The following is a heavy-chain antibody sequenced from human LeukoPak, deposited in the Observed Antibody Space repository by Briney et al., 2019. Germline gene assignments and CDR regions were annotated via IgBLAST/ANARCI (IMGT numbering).Heavy chain of an antibody. J-gene: IGHJ4*02. CDR2: ISGSGGST. CDR3: AKDGGGRITIFGVVIYYFDY. Sequence: GGSLRLSCAASGFTFSSYAMSWVRQGPGKGLEWVSAISGSGGSTYYADSVKGRFTISRDNSKNTLYLQMNSLRAEDMAVYYCAKDGGGRITIFGVVIYYFDYWGQGTLVTVSS. CDR1: GFTFSSYA. D-gene: IGHD3-3*01. V-gene: IGHV3-23*01.